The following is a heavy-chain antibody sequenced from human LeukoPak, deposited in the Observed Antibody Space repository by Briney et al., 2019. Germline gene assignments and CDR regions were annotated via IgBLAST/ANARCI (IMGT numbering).Heavy chain of an antibody. Sequence: GSLRLSCAASGFTVSSNYMSWVRQTPGKGLECIGYIYYSGSTNYNPSLKSRVTISVDTSKNQFSLKLSSVTAADTAVYYCARGGLWFGLDPWGQGTLVTVSS. V-gene: IGHV4-59*02. D-gene: IGHD3-10*01. CDR3: ARGGLWFGLDP. J-gene: IGHJ5*02. CDR1: GFTVSSNY. CDR2: IYYSGST.